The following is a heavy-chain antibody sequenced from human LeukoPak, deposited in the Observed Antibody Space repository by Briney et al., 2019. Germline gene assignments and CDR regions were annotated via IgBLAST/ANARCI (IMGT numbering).Heavy chain of an antibody. J-gene: IGHJ4*02. CDR2: INPNSGGT. CDR1: GYTFTGYY. Sequence: ASVKVSCKASGYTFTGYYIHWVRQAPGQGLEWMVWINPNSGGTNYAQKFQGRVTMTRDTSISTAYMELSRLRSDDTAVYYCARDRGLKYCGGDCYSGVFDYWGQGTLVTVSS. CDR3: ARDRGLKYCGGDCYSGVFDY. V-gene: IGHV1-2*02. D-gene: IGHD2-21*02.